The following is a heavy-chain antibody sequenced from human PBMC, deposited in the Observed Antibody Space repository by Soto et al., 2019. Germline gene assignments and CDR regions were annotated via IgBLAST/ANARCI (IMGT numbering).Heavy chain of an antibody. CDR3: ARRGSSSSFFSGS. Sequence: PGESVKISCQGSGYSFTSSWISWVRQMPGEGLEWMGRIDPSDSYINYSPSFQGRVTISADKSISTAYLQWSSLKASDTAMYYCARRGSSSSFFSGSWGQRTQVTASS. CDR1: GYSFTSSW. CDR2: IDPSDSYI. J-gene: IGHJ5*02. D-gene: IGHD6-6*01. V-gene: IGHV5-10-1*01.